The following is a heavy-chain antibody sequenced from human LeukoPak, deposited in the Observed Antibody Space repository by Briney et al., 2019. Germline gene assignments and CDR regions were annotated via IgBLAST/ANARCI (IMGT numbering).Heavy chain of an antibody. D-gene: IGHD5-18*01. CDR3: AKRGYSYGPPMGYFDY. V-gene: IGHV3-23*01. J-gene: IGHJ4*02. CDR2: ISGSGGST. Sequence: PGGSLRLSCAASGFTFSSYAMSWVRQAPGKGLEWVSAISGSGGSTYYADSVKGRFTISRDNSKNTLYLQMNSLRAEDTAVYYCAKRGYSYGPPMGYFDYWGQGTLVTVSS. CDR1: GFTFSSYA.